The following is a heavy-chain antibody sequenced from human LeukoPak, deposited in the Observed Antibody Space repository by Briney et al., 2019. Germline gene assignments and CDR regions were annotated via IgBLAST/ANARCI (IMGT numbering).Heavy chain of an antibody. Sequence: PSETLSLTCAVYGGSFSGYYWSWIRQPPGKGLEWIGEINHSGSTNYNPSLKSRVTISVDTSKNQFSLKLSSVTAADTAVCYCAREPIAAAGISAGGFDYWGQGTLVTVSS. CDR2: INHSGST. J-gene: IGHJ4*02. V-gene: IGHV4-34*01. CDR1: GGSFSGYY. D-gene: IGHD6-13*01. CDR3: AREPIAAAGISAGGFDY.